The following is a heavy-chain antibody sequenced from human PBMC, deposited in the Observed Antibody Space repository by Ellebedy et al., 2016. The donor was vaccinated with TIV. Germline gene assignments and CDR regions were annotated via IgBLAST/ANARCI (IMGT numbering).Heavy chain of an antibody. D-gene: IGHD4-17*01. J-gene: IGHJ3*01. V-gene: IGHV3-74*01. Sequence: PGGSLRLSCAAPGFTFRSYWMHWVRQAPGQGLVWVSRIKSDGLFTTYADSVKGRFTISRDNAKNTLYTEMKRLRAVETAVYYCASDYGDYKFAFDVWGQGTMGTVSS. CDR2: IKSDGLFT. CDR1: GFTFRSYW. CDR3: ASDYGDYKFAFDV.